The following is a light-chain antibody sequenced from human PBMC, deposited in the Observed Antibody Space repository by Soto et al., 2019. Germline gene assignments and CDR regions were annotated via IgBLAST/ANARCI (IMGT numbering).Light chain of an antibody. CDR2: LGS. V-gene: IGKV2-28*01. CDR3: MQALQTSP. J-gene: IGKJ5*01. CDR1: QSLLHSNGYNY. Sequence: DIVMTQSPLSLPVTPGEPASISCRSSQSLLHSNGYNYLDWDLQKPGQSPQLLIYLGSNRASGVPDRFSGSGSGTDFTLKISRVEAEDVGVYYCMQALQTSPFGQGKRLEIK.